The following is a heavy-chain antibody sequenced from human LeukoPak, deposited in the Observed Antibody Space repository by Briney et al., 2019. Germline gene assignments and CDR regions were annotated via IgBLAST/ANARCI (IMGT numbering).Heavy chain of an antibody. CDR1: GFTFSSYA. J-gene: IGHJ4*02. Sequence: PGGSLRLSCAASGFTFSSYAMSWVRQAPGKGLEWVSAISGSGGSTYYADSVKGRFTISRDNSKTTLYLQMNSLRAEDTAVYYCARPFPMVRGVPPDYWGQGTLVTVSS. V-gene: IGHV3-23*01. CDR3: ARPFPMVRGVPPDY. CDR2: ISGSGGST. D-gene: IGHD3-10*01.